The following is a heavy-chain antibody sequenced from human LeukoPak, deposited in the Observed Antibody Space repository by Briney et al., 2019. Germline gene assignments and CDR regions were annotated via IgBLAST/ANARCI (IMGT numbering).Heavy chain of an antibody. CDR2: ILGNGGTT. V-gene: IGHV3-43*02. CDR1: GFTFDDYA. Sequence: AGGSLRLSCAASGFTFDDYAMHWVRQAPGKGLEWVSRILGNGGTTYYGDSVKGRFTISRDNSKNSLFLQMFSLRTEDTALYYCAKGTRDYGGLPRSYFDLWGRGTLVTDSS. J-gene: IGHJ2*01. CDR3: AKGTRDYGGLPRSYFDL. D-gene: IGHD4-23*01.